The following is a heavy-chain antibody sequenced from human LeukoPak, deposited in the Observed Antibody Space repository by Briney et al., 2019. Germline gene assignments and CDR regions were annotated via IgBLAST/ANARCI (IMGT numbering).Heavy chain of an antibody. CDR2: ISGSGGST. D-gene: IGHD1-7*01. CDR1: GFTFSSYA. J-gene: IGHJ4*02. CDR3: AKGIGMWNYPFDY. V-gene: IGHV3-23*01. Sequence: AGGSLRLSCAASGFTFSSYAMSWVRQAPGKGLEWVSAISGSGGSTYYADSVKGRFTISRDNSKNTLYLQMNSLRAEDTAVYYCAKGIGMWNYPFDYWGQGTLVTVSS.